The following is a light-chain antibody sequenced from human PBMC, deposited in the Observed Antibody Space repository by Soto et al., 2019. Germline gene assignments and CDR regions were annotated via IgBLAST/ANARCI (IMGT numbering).Light chain of an antibody. Sequence: VSLCQQPLGIAPKLLIYQVTNRPSGVSNRFSGSRSGNTASLTISGLQAEDEADYYCSSYTDSSNYVFGTGTKVTVL. V-gene: IGLV2-14*01. CDR3: SSYTDSSNYV. CDR2: QVT. J-gene: IGLJ1*01.